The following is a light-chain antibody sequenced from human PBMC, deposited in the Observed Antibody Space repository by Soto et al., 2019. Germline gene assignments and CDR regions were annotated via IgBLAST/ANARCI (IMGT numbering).Light chain of an antibody. J-gene: IGKJ1*01. V-gene: IGKV1-39*01. Sequence: DIQMTQSPSPLSASVGDRVTITCRTSQSISIYLNWYQQIPGKAPKLLIYAPSNLHTGVPSRFSGSASGTDFTLTISSLQPEDSATYYCQQTYSNPRTFGQGTKVDIK. CDR2: APS. CDR3: QQTYSNPRT. CDR1: QSISIY.